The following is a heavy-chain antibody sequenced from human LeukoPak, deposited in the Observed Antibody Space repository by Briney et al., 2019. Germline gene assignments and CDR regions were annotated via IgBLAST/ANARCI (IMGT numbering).Heavy chain of an antibody. CDR1: GFTFDDYA. CDR2: INWNSDSI. V-gene: IGHV3-9*01. J-gene: IGHJ4*02. D-gene: IGHD5-12*01. Sequence: GGSLRLSCAVSGFTFDDYAMHWVRQVPGKGLEWVSGINWNSDSIGYADSVKGRFTTPRDNAKNSLYLQMNSLRAEDTAFYYCAINGGGDSGYGNFDYWGQGTLVTVSS. CDR3: AINGGGDSGYGNFDY.